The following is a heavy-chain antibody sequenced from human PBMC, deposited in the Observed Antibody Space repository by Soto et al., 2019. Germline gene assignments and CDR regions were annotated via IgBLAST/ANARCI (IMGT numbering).Heavy chain of an antibody. CDR2: INAGNSNT. CDR1: GYTFTSYA. J-gene: IGHJ4*02. CDR3: ARSIVVVTALDY. V-gene: IGHV1-3*05. Sequence: QVQLVQSGAEEKKPGASVKVSCKASGYTFTSYAMHWVRQAPGQRLEWMGWINAGNSNTKYSQKSKGRVTITRDASASTAYKELSSLRSEDTAVYYCARSIVVVTALDYWGQGTLVTVSS. D-gene: IGHD2-21*02.